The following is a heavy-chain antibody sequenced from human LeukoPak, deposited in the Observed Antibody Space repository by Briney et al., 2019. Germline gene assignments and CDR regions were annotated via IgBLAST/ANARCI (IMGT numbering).Heavy chain of an antibody. Sequence: ASVKVSCKASGYTFTSYDINWVRQATGQGLEWMGWMNPNSGNTGYAQKFQGRVTMTRNTSISTAYMELSSLRSGDTAVYYCARWVVAADWFDPWGQGTLVTVSS. V-gene: IGHV1-8*01. CDR2: MNPNSGNT. J-gene: IGHJ5*02. CDR1: GYTFTSYD. CDR3: ARWVVAADWFDP. D-gene: IGHD2-15*01.